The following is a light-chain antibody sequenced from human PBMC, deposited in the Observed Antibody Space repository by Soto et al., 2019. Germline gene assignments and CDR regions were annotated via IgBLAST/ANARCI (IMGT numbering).Light chain of an antibody. J-gene: IGKJ1*01. CDR2: GAS. CDR3: QQYNNWPWT. Sequence: ESVLTQSPGTLSLSPGERATLSCRASQSVSSNYLAWYQQKPGQAPRLLIYGASNRATGIPDRFSGSGSGTDFTLTISRLEPEDFAVYYCQQYNNWPWTFGQGTKVDIK. CDR1: QSVSSNY. V-gene: IGKV3-20*01.